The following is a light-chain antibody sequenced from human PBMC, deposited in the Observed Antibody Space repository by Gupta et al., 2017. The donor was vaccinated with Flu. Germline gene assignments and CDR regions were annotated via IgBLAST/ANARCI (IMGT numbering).Light chain of an antibody. CDR1: SSDVGGYNY. V-gene: IGLV2-11*01. J-gene: IGLJ3*02. Sequence: QSALTQPRSVSGAPGPSVTISCTGTSSDVGGYNYVSWYQQHPGKAPKLMIYDVSKRPSGVPDRFSGSKSGNTASLTISGLQAEDEADYYCCSYAGSYTYWVFGGGTKLTGL. CDR2: DVS. CDR3: CSYAGSYTYWV.